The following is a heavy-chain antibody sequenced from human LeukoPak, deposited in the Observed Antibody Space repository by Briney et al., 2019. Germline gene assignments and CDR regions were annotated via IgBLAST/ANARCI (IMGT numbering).Heavy chain of an antibody. V-gene: IGHV4-4*02. D-gene: IGHD3-10*01. J-gene: IGHJ6*03. CDR2: IFRGGSP. CDR3: ARCEVLRGITMVRGVIISYYYYMDV. CDR1: GDSITTNHW. Sequence: SETLSLTCAVSGDSITTNHWWSWVRQTPDKGLEWVGEIFRGGSPNYNPSLKSRVTISMDKSKNQFSLLVTSVTAADTAVYYCARCEVLRGITMVRGVIISYYYYMDVWGKGTTVTVSS.